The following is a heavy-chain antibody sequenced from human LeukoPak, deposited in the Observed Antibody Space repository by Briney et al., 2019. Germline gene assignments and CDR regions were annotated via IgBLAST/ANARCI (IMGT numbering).Heavy chain of an antibody. CDR2: IRYDGSNK. CDR1: GFTFSSYG. J-gene: IGHJ4*02. Sequence: GGSLRLSCAASGFTFSSYGMHWVRQAPGKGLEWVAFIRYDGSNKYYADSVKGRFTFSRDNSKNTLFLQMNSLRPEDTAVYYCAKGLDYGLDYWGQGTWSPSP. V-gene: IGHV3-30*02. CDR3: AKGLDYGLDY. D-gene: IGHD4/OR15-4a*01.